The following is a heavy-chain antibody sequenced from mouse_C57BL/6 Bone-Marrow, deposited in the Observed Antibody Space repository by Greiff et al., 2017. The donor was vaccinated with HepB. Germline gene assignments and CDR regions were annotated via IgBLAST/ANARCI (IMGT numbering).Heavy chain of an antibody. CDR1: GFTFSDYG. CDR3: ARPYYYGSSYPRFAY. D-gene: IGHD1-1*01. Sequence: EVHLVESGGGLVKPGGSLKLSCAASGFTFSDYGMHWVRQAPEKGLEWVAYISSGSSTIYYADTVKGRFTISRDNAKNTLFLQMTSLRSEDTAMYYCARPYYYGSSYPRFAYWGQGTLVTVSA. V-gene: IGHV5-17*01. CDR2: ISSGSSTI. J-gene: IGHJ3*01.